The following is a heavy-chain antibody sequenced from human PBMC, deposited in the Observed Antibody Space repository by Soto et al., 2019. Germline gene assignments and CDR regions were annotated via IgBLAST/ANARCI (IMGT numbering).Heavy chain of an antibody. CDR1: GFVFSNYG. CDR3: AKEIRSSSYFDY. J-gene: IGHJ4*02. V-gene: IGHV3-30*18. D-gene: IGHD6-6*01. Sequence: GGSLRLSCAASGFVFSNYGMHWVRQAPGKGLEWVAAISSGGSDEYYADSVKGRFTISRDNSKNTLYLQMNSLGAEDTAVYYCAKEIRSSSYFDYWGQGTLVTVSS. CDR2: ISSGGSDE.